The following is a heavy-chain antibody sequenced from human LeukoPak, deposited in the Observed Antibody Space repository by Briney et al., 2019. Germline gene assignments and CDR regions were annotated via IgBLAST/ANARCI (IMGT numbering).Heavy chain of an antibody. Sequence: PGGSLRLSCAASGFIFRTFAMSWVRQAPGKGLEWVSAISGSGHSTYYADSVKGRFAISRDNSTNTLFLQMNSLRAEDTARYYCSTLVTTSAFDIWGQGTVVAVSS. CDR3: STLVTTSAFDI. CDR1: GFIFRTFA. J-gene: IGHJ3*02. V-gene: IGHV3-23*01. CDR2: ISGSGHST. D-gene: IGHD2-21*02.